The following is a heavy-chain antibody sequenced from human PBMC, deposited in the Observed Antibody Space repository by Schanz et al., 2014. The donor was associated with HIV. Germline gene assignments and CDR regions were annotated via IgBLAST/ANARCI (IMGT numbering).Heavy chain of an antibody. CDR2: INPKSGNT. Sequence: QVRLAQSGAEVKRPGALVTVSCSAVGSTFPDIDINWVRRAAGQGLEWMAWINPKSGNTGYAQRFQGRVTVTTDTSTSTAYMELRSLRSDDTAVYYCARVNKDIGGYYFDYWGQGTLVTVSS. CDR1: GSTFPDID. J-gene: IGHJ4*02. V-gene: IGHV1-8*01. D-gene: IGHD2-15*01. CDR3: ARVNKDIGGYYFDY.